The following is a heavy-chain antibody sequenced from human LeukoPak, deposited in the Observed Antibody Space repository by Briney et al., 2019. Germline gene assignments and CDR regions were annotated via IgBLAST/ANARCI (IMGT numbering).Heavy chain of an antibody. J-gene: IGHJ5*02. V-gene: IGHV4-39*01. Sequence: SETLSLTCTVSGGSISSSSYYWGWIRQPPGKGLEWIGSIYYSGSTYYNPSLKSRVTISVDTSKNQFSLKLSSVTAADTAVYYCARHNVVVPAEGWFDPWGQGTLVTVSP. CDR2: IYYSGST. CDR3: ARHNVVVPAEGWFDP. D-gene: IGHD2-2*01. CDR1: GGSISSSSYY.